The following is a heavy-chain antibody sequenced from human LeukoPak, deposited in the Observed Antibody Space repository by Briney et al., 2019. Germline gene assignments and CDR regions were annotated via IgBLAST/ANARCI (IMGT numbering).Heavy chain of an antibody. J-gene: IGHJ3*02. D-gene: IGHD6-19*01. V-gene: IGHV3-48*03. CDR1: GFTFSSYE. CDR3: ARAPGQWLVPDAFDI. Sequence: PGGSLRLSCAASGFTFSSYEMNWVRQAPGKGLGWVSYISSSGSTIYYADSVKGRFTISRDNAKNSLYLQMNSLRAEDTAVYYCARAPGQWLVPDAFDIWGQGTMVTVSS. CDR2: ISSSGSTI.